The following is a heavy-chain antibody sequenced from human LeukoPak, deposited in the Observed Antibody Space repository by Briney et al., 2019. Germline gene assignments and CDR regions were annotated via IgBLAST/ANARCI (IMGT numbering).Heavy chain of an antibody. CDR1: GFTFSSYG. CDR3: AKIHGGRLDFDY. J-gene: IGHJ4*02. V-gene: IGHV3-30*18. CDR2: ISYDGSNK. Sequence: PGGSLRLSCAASGFTFSSYGMHWVRQAPGKGLEWVAVISYDGSNKYYADSVKGRFTISRDNSKKTLYLQMNSLRAEDTAVYYCAKIHGGRLDFDYWGQGTLVTVSS. D-gene: IGHD3-16*01.